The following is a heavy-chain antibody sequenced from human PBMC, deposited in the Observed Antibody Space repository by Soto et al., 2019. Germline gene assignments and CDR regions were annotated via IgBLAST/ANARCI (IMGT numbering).Heavy chain of an antibody. CDR1: GYTFTGYY. D-gene: IGHD3-9*01. CDR2: INPNSGGT. J-gene: IGHJ4*02. CDR3: ARDHRRNRYFDWLPASWMSY. Sequence: QVQLVQSGAEVKKPGASVKVSCKASGYTFTGYYMHWVRQAPGQGLEWMGWINPNSGGTNYAQKFQGRVTMTRDTPISTAYMELSRLRSDDTAVYYCARDHRRNRYFDWLPASWMSYWGQGTLVTVSS. V-gene: IGHV1-2*02.